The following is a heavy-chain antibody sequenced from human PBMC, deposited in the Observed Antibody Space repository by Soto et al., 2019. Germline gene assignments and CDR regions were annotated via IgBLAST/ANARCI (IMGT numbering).Heavy chain of an antibody. D-gene: IGHD1-1*01. CDR3: ARDRLPRASVATQGYLEY. V-gene: IGHV3-30-3*01. CDR2: ISDDGSSK. J-gene: IGHJ4*02. CDR1: GFTFGAAA. Sequence: GWSLRLSCAASGFTFGAAAIHLVRQAPGKGLEWVAVISDDGSSKYYADSVRGRFTISRDNSQNTLDLQMNSLRAEDTAVYYCARDRLPRASVATQGYLEYWGQGSLVTVS.